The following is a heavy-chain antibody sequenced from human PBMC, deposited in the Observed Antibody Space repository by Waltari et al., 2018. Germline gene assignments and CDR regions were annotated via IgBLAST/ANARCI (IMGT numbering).Heavy chain of an antibody. CDR3: AREVSRYFIHAFDI. CDR2: IQYDESTI. J-gene: IGHJ3*02. D-gene: IGHD2-2*01. Sequence: QVQLVESGGGVVQPGRSVRLSCAVSGFSVRTYGMHWVRQSAGKGLEVVAFIQYDESTIHYADSVRGRFTVSRDTSKNMVALQMNSLTVEDSSIYFCAREVSRYFIHAFDIRGQGTMVIVSS. CDR1: GFSVRTYG. V-gene: IGHV3-33*01.